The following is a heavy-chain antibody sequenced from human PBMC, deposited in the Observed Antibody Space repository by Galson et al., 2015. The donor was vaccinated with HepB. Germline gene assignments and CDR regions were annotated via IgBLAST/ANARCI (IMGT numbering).Heavy chain of an antibody. V-gene: IGHV4-34*01. CDR1: GGSFRGYY. Sequence: ETLSLTCAVYGGSFRGYYWSWIRQPPGKGLEWIGEINHSGSTNYNPSLKSRVTISVDTSKNQFSLKLSSVTAADTAVYYCARVAVPKHLPVYSSSQRGWFDPWGQGTLVTVSS. J-gene: IGHJ5*02. D-gene: IGHD6-6*01. CDR2: INHSGST. CDR3: ARVAVPKHLPVYSSSQRGWFDP.